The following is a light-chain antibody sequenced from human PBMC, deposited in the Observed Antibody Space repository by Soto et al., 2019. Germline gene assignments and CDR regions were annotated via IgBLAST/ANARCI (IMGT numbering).Light chain of an antibody. Sequence: QSVLTQPPSASGSPGQSVTISCTGTSSDVGGYNYVSWYQQHPGKAPKLMIYEVTKRPSGVPDRFSGSKSGNTASLTVSGLQAEDEADYYCSSYAASNNFEVIFGGGTKLTVL. CDR1: SSDVGGYNY. V-gene: IGLV2-8*01. J-gene: IGLJ2*01. CDR3: SSYAASNNFEVI. CDR2: EVT.